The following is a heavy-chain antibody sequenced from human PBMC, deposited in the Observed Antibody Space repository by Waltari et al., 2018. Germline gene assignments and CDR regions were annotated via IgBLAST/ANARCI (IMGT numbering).Heavy chain of an antibody. CDR1: GFTFSSYA. D-gene: IGHD4-4*01. Sequence: QVQLVESGGGVVQPGRSLRLSCAASGFTFSSYAMHWVRQAPGQGLAWVAVISYDGSNKYYADSVKGRFTISRDNSKNTLYLQMNSLRAEDTAVYYCARGGKTVTTRGRPYYFDYWGQGTLVTVSS. J-gene: IGHJ4*02. CDR2: ISYDGSNK. V-gene: IGHV3-30-3*01. CDR3: ARGGKTVTTRGRPYYFDY.